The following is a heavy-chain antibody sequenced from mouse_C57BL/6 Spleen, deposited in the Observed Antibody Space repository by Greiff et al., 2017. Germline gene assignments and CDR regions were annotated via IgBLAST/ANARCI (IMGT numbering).Heavy chain of an antibody. CDR1: GYTFTSYW. J-gene: IGHJ4*01. D-gene: IGHD1-1*01. CDR2: INPSNGGT. CDR3: ARWEDDYYGSSHYARDY. V-gene: IGHV1-53*01. Sequence: QVQLQQPGTELVKPGASVKLSCKASGYTFTSYWMHWVKQRPGQGLEWIGNINPSNGGTNYNEKFKSKATLTVDKSSSTAYMQLSSLTSEDSAVYYCARWEDDYYGSSHYARDYWGQGTSVTVSS.